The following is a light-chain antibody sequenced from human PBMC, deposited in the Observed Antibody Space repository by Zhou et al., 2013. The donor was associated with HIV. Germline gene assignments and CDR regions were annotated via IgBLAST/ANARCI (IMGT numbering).Light chain of an antibody. Sequence: DIQMTQSPSSVSASVGDRITITCRASQGISKWLAWYQQKPGKAPKLLIYGASTLQTGVPSRFSGSGSGTDFTLTISCLQSEDFAAYYCQQYYSNPWTFGQGTKVEIK. CDR2: GAS. CDR1: QGISKW. J-gene: IGKJ1*01. CDR3: QQYYSNPWT. V-gene: IGKV1-12*01.